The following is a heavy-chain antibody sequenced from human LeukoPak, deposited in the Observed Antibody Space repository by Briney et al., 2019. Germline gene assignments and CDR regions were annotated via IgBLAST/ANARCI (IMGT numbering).Heavy chain of an antibody. Sequence: PGGSLRLFCAASGFTFSNFLMTWVRLAPGKGPEWVSAISGSGGDTYYADSVKGRFTISRDNSKNTLYLQMNSLRAEDTAVYYCAKKGATTGDFDYWGQGTLVTVSS. CDR1: GFTFSNFL. D-gene: IGHD1-26*01. CDR2: ISGSGGDT. V-gene: IGHV3-23*01. J-gene: IGHJ4*02. CDR3: AKKGATTGDFDY.